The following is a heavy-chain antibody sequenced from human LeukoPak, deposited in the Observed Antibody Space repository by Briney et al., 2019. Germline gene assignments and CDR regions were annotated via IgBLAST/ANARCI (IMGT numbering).Heavy chain of an antibody. V-gene: IGHV1-69*13. J-gene: IGHJ4*02. D-gene: IGHD5-24*01. CDR3: ARALRSDGYLQSY. Sequence: SVKVSCKASGGTFSSYAISWVRQAPGQGLEWMGGIIPIFGTANYAQKFQGRATITADESTSTAYMELSSLRSEDTAVYYCARALRSDGYLQSYWGQGTLVTVSS. CDR2: IIPIFGTA. CDR1: GGTFSSYA.